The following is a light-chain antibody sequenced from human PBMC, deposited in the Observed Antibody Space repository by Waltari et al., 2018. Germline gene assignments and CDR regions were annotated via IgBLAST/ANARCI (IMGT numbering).Light chain of an antibody. CDR3: QQYGNSPPWT. V-gene: IGKV3-20*01. J-gene: IGKJ1*01. CDR1: ATIDNNF. CDR2: GAS. Sequence: EIVLTQFPGTLSLSPGERAPLSRRASATIDNNFLAWYQHKPGQAPSLLIYGASRRATDIPDRFSGGGSGTDFTLTISSLEPDDFALYYCQQYGNSPPWTFGQGTKVEIK.